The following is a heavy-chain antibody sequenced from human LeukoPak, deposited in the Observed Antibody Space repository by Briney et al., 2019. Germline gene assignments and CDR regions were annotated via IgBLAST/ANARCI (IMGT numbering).Heavy chain of an antibody. CDR1: GGSISSYY. D-gene: IGHD3-16*02. CDR3: ARGAYYDYVWGSYRPFAFDI. Sequence: SETLSLTCTVSGGSISSYYLSWIRQPAGKGLEWIGRIYTSGSTNYKPSLKSGVTMSVDTSKNQSSLKLSSVTAADTAVYYCARGAYYDYVWGSYRPFAFDIWGQGKMVTVSS. J-gene: IGHJ3*02. CDR2: IYTSGST. V-gene: IGHV4-4*07.